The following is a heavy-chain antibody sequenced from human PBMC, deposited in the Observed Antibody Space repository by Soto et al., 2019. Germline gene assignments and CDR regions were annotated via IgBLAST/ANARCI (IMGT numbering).Heavy chain of an antibody. Sequence: TLSLTCPVSGASISSGDYYWSWIRQPPGKGLEWIGYIYYTGSTYYNPSLKSRLTISVDTSKNQFSLKLTSVTAADTDVYFCARYQKGPFDYWGQGTLVTVYS. CDR2: IYYTGST. V-gene: IGHV4-30-4*01. CDR1: GASISSGDYY. D-gene: IGHD2-2*01. CDR3: ARYQKGPFDY. J-gene: IGHJ4*02.